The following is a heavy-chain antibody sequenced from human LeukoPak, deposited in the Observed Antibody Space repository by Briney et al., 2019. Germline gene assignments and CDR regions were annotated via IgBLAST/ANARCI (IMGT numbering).Heavy chain of an antibody. Sequence: PSETLSPTCTVSGGSISSSNYYWAWIRQPPGRGLEWIGSIYHNGGTYYNPSLKSRVSISVDTSKNQFSVRVISVTAADTAVYYCARPTKDTAAQGYDSWGQGILVTVAS. CDR3: ARPTKDTAAQGYDS. D-gene: IGHD5-18*01. V-gene: IGHV4-39*01. CDR2: IYHNGGT. CDR1: GGSISSSNYY. J-gene: IGHJ4*02.